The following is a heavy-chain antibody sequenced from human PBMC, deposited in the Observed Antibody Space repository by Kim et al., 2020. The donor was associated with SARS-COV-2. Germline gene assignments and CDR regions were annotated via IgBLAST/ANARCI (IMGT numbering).Heavy chain of an antibody. J-gene: IGHJ6*02. D-gene: IGHD6-19*01. CDR3: AKDGGIGSGLFPIPYYYYGMDV. CDR1: GFTFSSYA. Sequence: GGSLRLSCAASGFTFSSYAMSWVRQAPGKGLEWVSAISGSGGSTYYADSVKGRFTISRDNSKNTLYLQMNSLRAEDTAVYYCAKDGGIGSGLFPIPYYYYGMDVWGQGTTVTVSS. CDR2: ISGSGGST. V-gene: IGHV3-23*01.